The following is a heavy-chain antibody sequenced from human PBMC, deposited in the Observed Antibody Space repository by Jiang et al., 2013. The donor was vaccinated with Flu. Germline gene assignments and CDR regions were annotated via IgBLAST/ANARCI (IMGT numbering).Heavy chain of an antibody. Sequence: QTLSLTCAISGDSVSSNRAAWNWIRQSPSRGLEWLGRTYYGSKWFNDYAVSVQSRIIINPDTSKNQFSLQLNSLTPEDMAVYYCAXALRYNDNTPYYYFDYVGQGTLVTVS. CDR2: TYYGSKWFN. V-gene: IGHV6-1*01. CDR1: GDSVSSNRAA. D-gene: IGHD3-22*01. J-gene: IGHJ4*02. CDR3: AXALRYNDNTPYYYFDY.